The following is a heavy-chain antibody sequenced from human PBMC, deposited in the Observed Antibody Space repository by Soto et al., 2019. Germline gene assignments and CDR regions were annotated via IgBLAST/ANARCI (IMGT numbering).Heavy chain of an antibody. J-gene: IGHJ4*02. CDR1: GFTFSTYA. D-gene: IGHD3-10*01. V-gene: IGHV3-23*01. Sequence: PGGSLRLSCAASGFTFSTYAMNWVRQAPGKGLEWVSTISGSGGGTFYADSVKGRFTISRDNSKNTLFLQINSLRAEDTAIYYCAKEKGGSYYYFDSWGLETLVTVSS. CDR2: ISGSGGGT. CDR3: AKEKGGSYYYFDS.